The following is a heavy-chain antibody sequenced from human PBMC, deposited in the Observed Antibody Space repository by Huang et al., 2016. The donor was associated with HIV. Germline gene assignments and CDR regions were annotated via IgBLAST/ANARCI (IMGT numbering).Heavy chain of an antibody. CDR2: VYYTGST. Sequence: QVRLQESGPGLVKPSQTLSLTCSVSGGPIKNIAYYWRWVRQSPGKGLEWIGFVYYTGSTYHNPSRKSRFTMSVDMSKNEFSLNLFYVTAADTAVYCAREGGVGRHYFDSWGPGTLVTVSS. CDR1: GGPIKNIAYY. J-gene: IGHJ4*02. CDR3: AREGGVGRHYFDS. D-gene: IGHD3-16*01. V-gene: IGHV4-30-4*01.